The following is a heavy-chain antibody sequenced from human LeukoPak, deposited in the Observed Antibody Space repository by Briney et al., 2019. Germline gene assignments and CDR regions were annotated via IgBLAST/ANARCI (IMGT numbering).Heavy chain of an antibody. V-gene: IGHV4-34*01. CDR2: INHSGST. J-gene: IGHJ4*02. CDR3: ARGGTTGYSSSRYYFDY. D-gene: IGHD6-13*01. CDR1: GGSFSGYY. Sequence: PSETLSLTCAVYGGSFSGYYWSWIRQPPGKGLEWIGEINHSGSTNYNPSLRSRVTISVDASKSQFSLKLSSVTAADTAVYYCARGGTTGYSSSRYYFDYWGQGTLVTVSS.